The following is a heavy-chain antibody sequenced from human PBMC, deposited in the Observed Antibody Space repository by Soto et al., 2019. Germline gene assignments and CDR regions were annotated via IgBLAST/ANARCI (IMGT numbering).Heavy chain of an antibody. V-gene: IGHV2-5*02. CDR2: IYWDDDK. D-gene: IGHD2-15*01. J-gene: IGHJ3*02. CDR1: GFSLCTCGLG. CDR3: AHSTRTIDAVDS. Sequence: QITLKESGPTLVKPTQTLTLTCTFSGFSLCTCGLGVGWILQPPGKALEWLALIYWDDDKGYSPSLKSRLNIPKDTSKNQVLLTMTSMDPVDTATYYRAHSTRTIDAVDSWGQWTMATASS.